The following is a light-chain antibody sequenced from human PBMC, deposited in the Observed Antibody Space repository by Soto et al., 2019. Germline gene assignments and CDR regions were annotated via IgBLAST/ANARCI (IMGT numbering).Light chain of an antibody. V-gene: IGKV4-1*01. CDR1: QSVLYSSNTNNS. Sequence: DIVMTQSPDSLAVSLGERATINCKSSQSVLYSSNTNNSLAWYQQKPGQPPKLLIYWASTRESGVPDRFSGSGSGTDFTLTISSLQAEDVAVYYCQQYYISPPTFGHGTKVEIK. J-gene: IGKJ1*01. CDR2: WAS. CDR3: QQYYISPPT.